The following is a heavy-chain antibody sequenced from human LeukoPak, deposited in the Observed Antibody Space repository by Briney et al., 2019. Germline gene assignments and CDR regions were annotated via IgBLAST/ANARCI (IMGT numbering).Heavy chain of an antibody. CDR1: GFTFSSYG. Sequence: PGGSLRLSCAASGFTFSSYGMHWVRQAPGKGLEWVAFIRYDGSNKYYAESVKGRFTISRDNSKNTLYLQMNSLRAEDTAVYYCAKDQATMVRGVIGNWYFDLWGRGTLVTVSS. D-gene: IGHD3-10*01. CDR2: IRYDGSNK. CDR3: AKDQATMVRGVIGNWYFDL. J-gene: IGHJ2*01. V-gene: IGHV3-30*02.